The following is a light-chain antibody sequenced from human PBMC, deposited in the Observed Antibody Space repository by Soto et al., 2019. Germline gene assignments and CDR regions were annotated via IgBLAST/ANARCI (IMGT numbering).Light chain of an antibody. CDR1: QDISNY. J-gene: IGKJ5*01. Sequence: DIQMTQSASSLSASVGDRVTITCRASQDISNYLNWYQQRPGKAPKLLIYDASNLERGVPSRFSGTRSGTHFTFAITSLQPVDVATYYCQQSDSLPITFGQGTRLEI. CDR2: DAS. V-gene: IGKV1-33*01. CDR3: QQSDSLPIT.